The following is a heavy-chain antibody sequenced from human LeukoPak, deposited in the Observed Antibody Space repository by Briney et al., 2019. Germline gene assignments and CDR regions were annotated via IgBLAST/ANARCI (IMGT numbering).Heavy chain of an antibody. CDR2: FSGSGGTT. Sequence: GGSLRLSCAASGFTFSSYAMNWVRQAPGRGLEWVSGFSGSGGTTYYADSVKGRFTISRDNSKNRLYLQMNSLRAEDTAVYYCANGNRCTSPNCLGYYYFYMDVWGKGTTVTVSS. CDR3: ANGNRCTSPNCLGYYYFYMDV. V-gene: IGHV3-23*01. J-gene: IGHJ6*03. CDR1: GFTFSSYA. D-gene: IGHD2-8*01.